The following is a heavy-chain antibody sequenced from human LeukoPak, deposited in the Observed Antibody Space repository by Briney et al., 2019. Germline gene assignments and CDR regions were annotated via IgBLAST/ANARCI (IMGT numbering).Heavy chain of an antibody. D-gene: IGHD4-17*01. CDR2: IYSDGTT. J-gene: IGHJ4*02. CDR1: GFTVSSNY. CDR3: ARVTPESGVYPRVYFYY. Sequence: PGGSLRLSCAASGFTVSSNYMNWVRQAPGKGLEWVSVIYSDGTTYYADSVKGRFTISRDNSKNTLSLQRNSLRAEDTAVYYCARVTPESGVYPRVYFYYWGQGTLVTVSS. V-gene: IGHV3-66*01.